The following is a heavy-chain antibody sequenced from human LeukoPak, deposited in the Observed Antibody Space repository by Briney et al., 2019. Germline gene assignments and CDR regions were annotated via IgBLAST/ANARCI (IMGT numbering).Heavy chain of an antibody. Sequence: GGSLRLSCVASGFTFSSYGMHFVRQAPGKGLEWVSYITGTGFTIYYADSVKGRFTISRGNAKNSLYLQMNSLRAEDTAVYYCARDCLLNSQYSGIDVSGRGTTVTVSS. D-gene: IGHD2/OR15-2a*01. CDR1: GFTFSSYG. CDR3: ARDCLLNSQYSGIDV. J-gene: IGHJ6*02. V-gene: IGHV3-48*03. CDR2: ITGTGFTI.